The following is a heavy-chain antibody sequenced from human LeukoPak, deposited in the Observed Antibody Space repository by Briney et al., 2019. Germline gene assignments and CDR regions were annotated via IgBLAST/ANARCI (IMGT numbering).Heavy chain of an antibody. V-gene: IGHV1-2*02. CDR2: INPNSGGT. J-gene: IGHJ4*02. CDR3: AGEYSGYDYEGDY. CDR1: GYTFTGYY. D-gene: IGHD5-12*01. Sequence: ASVTVSCKASGYTFTGYYMHWVRQAPGQGLEWMGWINPNSGGTNYAQKFQGRVTMTRDTSISTAYMELSRLRSDDTAVYYCAGEYSGYDYEGDYWGQGTLVTVSS.